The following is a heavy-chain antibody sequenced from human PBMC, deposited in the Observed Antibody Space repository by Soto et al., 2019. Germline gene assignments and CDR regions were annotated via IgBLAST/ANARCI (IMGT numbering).Heavy chain of an antibody. D-gene: IGHD6-6*01. V-gene: IGHV3-30*18. CDR3: AKAGRARVWYITSAFDC. Sequence: GGSLRLSCAASGFTFSSSDMHWVRQAPGKGLEWVAVISYDGSNKNYADSVKGRFTISRDNSKNALYLQMNSLRAEDTAVYYCAKAGRARVWYITSAFDCWGQGTLVTVSS. CDR1: GFTFSSSD. J-gene: IGHJ4*02. CDR2: ISYDGSNK.